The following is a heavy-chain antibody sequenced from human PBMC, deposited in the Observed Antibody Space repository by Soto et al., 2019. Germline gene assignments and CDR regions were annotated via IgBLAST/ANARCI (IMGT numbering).Heavy chain of an antibody. J-gene: IGHJ6*02. V-gene: IGHV6-1*01. CDR2: TYYRSKWYN. Sequence: SQTHSLTRAISGDSVSNNSAAWTWIRQSPSRGLEWLGRTYYRSKWYNEYAVSVKRRITINPDTSMNQFYLQLNCVPPDDTAVDYSARDSGYGMDVWGQGTTVTVSS. CDR1: GDSVSNNSAA. CDR3: ARDSGYGMDV. D-gene: IGHD1-26*01.